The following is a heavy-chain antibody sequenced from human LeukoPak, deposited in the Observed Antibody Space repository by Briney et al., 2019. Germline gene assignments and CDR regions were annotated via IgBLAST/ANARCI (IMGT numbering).Heavy chain of an antibody. J-gene: IGHJ4*02. CDR2: IWYDGSNK. Sequence: PGGSLRLSCAASGFTFSSYGMHWVRQAPGKGLEWVAVIWYDGSNKYYADSVKGRFTISRDNSKNTLYLQMNSLRAEDTAMYYCAKDLGYAAGIDYWGQGTLVIVSS. D-gene: IGHD6-13*01. CDR1: GFTFSSYG. V-gene: IGHV3-33*06. CDR3: AKDLGYAAGIDY.